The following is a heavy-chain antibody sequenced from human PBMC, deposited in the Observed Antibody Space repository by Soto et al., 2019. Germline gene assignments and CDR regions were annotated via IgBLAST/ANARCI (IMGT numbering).Heavy chain of an antibody. V-gene: IGHV4-34*01. Sequence: SETLSLTCAVYGGSFSGYYWSWIRQPPGKGLEWIGEINHSGSTNYNPSLKSRVTISVDTSKNQFSLKLSSVTAADTAVYYCARVVYFDWFIDYWGQGTLVTVSS. CDR2: INHSGST. D-gene: IGHD3-9*01. CDR3: ARVVYFDWFIDY. J-gene: IGHJ4*02. CDR1: GGSFSGYY.